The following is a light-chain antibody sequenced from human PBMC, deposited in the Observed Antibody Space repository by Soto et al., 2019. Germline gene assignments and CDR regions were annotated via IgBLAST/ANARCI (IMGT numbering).Light chain of an antibody. CDR2: DAS. V-gene: IGKV1-33*01. CDR1: PDLSNY. Sequence: DIQMTQSPSSLSASVGDRVTITCQTSPDLSNYLNWYQQKPGKAPKLLIYDASNLETGVPSRFSGSGSGTDFTSTISSLQPEDIATYDCQQYYNRPFTFSPGTKVDIK. J-gene: IGKJ3*01. CDR3: QQYYNRPFT.